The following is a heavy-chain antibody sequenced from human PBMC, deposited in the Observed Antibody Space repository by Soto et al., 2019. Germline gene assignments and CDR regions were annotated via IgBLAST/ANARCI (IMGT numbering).Heavy chain of an antibody. V-gene: IGHV1-69*01. CDR3: ARVRVRFYGASYLTGNFDY. CDR1: GGTFSSYA. Sequence: QVQLVQSGAEVKKPGSSVKVSCKASGGTFSSYAISWVRQAPGQGLEWMGGIIPIFGTANYAQKFQGRVTITADESTSTAYMELSSLRSEDTAVYYCARVRVRFYGASYLTGNFDYWGQGTLVTVSS. CDR2: IIPIFGTA. D-gene: IGHD4-17*01. J-gene: IGHJ4*02.